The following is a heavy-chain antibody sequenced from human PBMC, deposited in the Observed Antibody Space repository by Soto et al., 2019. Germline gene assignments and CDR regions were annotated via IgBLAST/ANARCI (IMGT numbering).Heavy chain of an antibody. V-gene: IGHV3-23*01. Sequence: PGGSLRLSCAASGFTFYNYAMSWVRQAPGKGLEWVSAIGSSGDWTYYADSVKGRFTISRDNSKHTLSLQMNSLRAEDTAVYYCAKGYGSGIYYYFGYYYYGMDVWGQGTSVTVSS. J-gene: IGHJ6*02. D-gene: IGHD3-10*01. CDR2: IGSSGDWT. CDR1: GFTFYNYA. CDR3: AKGYGSGIYYYFGYYYYGMDV.